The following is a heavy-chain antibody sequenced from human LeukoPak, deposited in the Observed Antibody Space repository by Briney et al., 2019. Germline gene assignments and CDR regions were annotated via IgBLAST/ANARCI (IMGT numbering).Heavy chain of an antibody. CDR2: IYHSGST. D-gene: IGHD2-2*01. CDR3: ARRKPLWDIVVVPAAMGGWYFDY. Sequence: SETMSLTCTVSGYSISSGYYWGWIRQPPGKGLEWIGSIYHSGSTYYNPSLKSRVTISVDTSKNQFSLKLSSVTAADTAVYYCARRKPLWDIVVVPAAMGGWYFDYWGQGTLVTVSS. CDR1: GYSISSGYY. J-gene: IGHJ4*02. V-gene: IGHV4-38-2*02.